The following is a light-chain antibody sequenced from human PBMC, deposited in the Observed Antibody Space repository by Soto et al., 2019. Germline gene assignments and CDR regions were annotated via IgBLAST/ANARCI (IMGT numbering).Light chain of an antibody. J-gene: IGLJ2*01. Sequence: QSALTQPASVSGSPGQSITISCAGTSSDVGAYNYVSWYQQHPGKAPKLMIFEVINRPSGVSSRFSGSKSGNTASLTISGLQAEDEADYYCSSYTGSGVNTAVFGGGTKLTVL. V-gene: IGLV2-14*03. CDR3: SSYTGSGVNTAV. CDR2: EVI. CDR1: SSDVGAYNY.